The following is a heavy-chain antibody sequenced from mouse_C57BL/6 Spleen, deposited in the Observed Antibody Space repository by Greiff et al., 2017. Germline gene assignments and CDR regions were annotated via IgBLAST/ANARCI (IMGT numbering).Heavy chain of an antibody. CDR2: IDPSVIET. CDR1: GYTFTSYW. Sequence: VQLQQPGAELVRPGSSVKLSCKASGYTFTSYWLHWVKQRPIQGLEWIGYIDPSVIETHYNQKFKDKATLTVDKSSSTAYMQLSSLTSEDSAVYYCAREGATWAYFDYWGQGTTLTVSS. V-gene: IGHV1-52*01. D-gene: IGHD3-1*01. CDR3: AREGATWAYFDY. J-gene: IGHJ2*01.